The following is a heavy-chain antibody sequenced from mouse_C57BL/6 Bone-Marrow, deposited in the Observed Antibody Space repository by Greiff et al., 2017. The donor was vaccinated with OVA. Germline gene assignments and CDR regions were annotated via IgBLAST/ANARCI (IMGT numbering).Heavy chain of an antibody. D-gene: IGHD1-1*01. CDR1: GYTFTSYW. CDR3: ATVVALYYYAMDY. Sequence: VQLQQPGAELVRPGSSVKLSCKASGYTFTSYWMHWVKQRPIQGLEWIGNIDPSDSETHYNQKFKDKATLTVDKSSSTAYMQLSSLTSEDSAVYYCATVVALYYYAMDYWGQGTSVTVSS. CDR2: IDPSDSET. V-gene: IGHV1-52*01. J-gene: IGHJ4*01.